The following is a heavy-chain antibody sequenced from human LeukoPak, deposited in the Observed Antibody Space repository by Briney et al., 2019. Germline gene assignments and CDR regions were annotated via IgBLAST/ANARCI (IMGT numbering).Heavy chain of an antibody. CDR2: IIPTFGTA. D-gene: IGHD3-22*01. J-gene: IGHJ4*02. Sequence: SVKVSCKASGGTFSSYAISWVRQAPGQGLEWMGGIIPTFGTANYAQKFQGRVTITTDESTSTAYMELSSLRSEDTAVYYCASGAPYYDSSGYQGVRFDYWGQGTLVTVSS. CDR1: GGTFSSYA. CDR3: ASGAPYYDSSGYQGVRFDY. V-gene: IGHV1-69*05.